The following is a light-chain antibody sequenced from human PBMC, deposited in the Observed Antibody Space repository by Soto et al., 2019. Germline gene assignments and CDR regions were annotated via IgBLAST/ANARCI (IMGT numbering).Light chain of an antibody. CDR2: EVS. J-gene: IGLJ3*02. CDR3: QAYDYSLTASV. Sequence: QSALTQPASVSGSPGQSITISCIGSSSDVGGYNYVSWYQHHPGRVPKPMIFEVSDRPSGVSNRFSGSKSGNTAYLTISGLQAEDEADYYCQAYDYSLTASVFGGGTKLTVL. CDR1: SSDVGGYNY. V-gene: IGLV2-14*01.